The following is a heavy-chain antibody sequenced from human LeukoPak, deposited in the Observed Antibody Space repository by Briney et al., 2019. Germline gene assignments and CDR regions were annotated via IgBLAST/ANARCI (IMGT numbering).Heavy chain of an antibody. CDR3: ARVTGYSSGWYDY. D-gene: IGHD6-19*01. CDR2: IYHSGST. J-gene: IGHJ4*02. CDR1: GGSISSSNW. V-gene: IGHV4-4*02. Sequence: SGTLSLTCAVSGGSISSSNWWSWVRQPPGKGLEWIGEIYHSGSTNYNPSLKSRVTISVDKSKNQFSLKLSSVTAADTAVYYCARVTGYSSGWYDYWGQGTLVTVSS.